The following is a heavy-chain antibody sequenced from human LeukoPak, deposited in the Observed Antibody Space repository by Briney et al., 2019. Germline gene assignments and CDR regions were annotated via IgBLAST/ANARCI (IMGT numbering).Heavy chain of an antibody. Sequence: ASVTVSCKASGYTFTSYAMHWVRQAPGQRLEWMGWINAGNGNTKYSQKFQGRVTITRDTSASTAYMELSSLRSEDTAVYYCARQNRLLWFGELGYWGQGTLVTVSS. CDR3: ARQNRLLWFGELGY. CDR1: GYTFTSYA. CDR2: INAGNGNT. V-gene: IGHV1-3*01. D-gene: IGHD3-10*01. J-gene: IGHJ4*02.